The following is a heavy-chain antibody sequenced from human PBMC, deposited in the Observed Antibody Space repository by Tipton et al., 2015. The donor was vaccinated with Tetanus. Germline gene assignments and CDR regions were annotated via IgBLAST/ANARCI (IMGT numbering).Heavy chain of an antibody. V-gene: IGHV4-34*01. J-gene: IGHJ3*02. D-gene: IGHD6-6*01. CDR3: ARDHTRYSGSSVATFDI. CDR1: GGSFSGFY. CDR2: INHSGST. Sequence: TLSLTCAVYGGSFSGFYWSWIRQPPGKGLEWIGEINHSGSTNYNPSLKSRVTTSVDTSKNHFSLKLSSVTAADTAVYYCARDHTRYSGSSVATFDIWGQGTMVTVSS.